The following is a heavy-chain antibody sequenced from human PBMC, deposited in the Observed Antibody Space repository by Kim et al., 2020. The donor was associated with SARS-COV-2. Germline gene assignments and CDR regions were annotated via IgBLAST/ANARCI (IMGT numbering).Heavy chain of an antibody. Sequence: LSLTCAASGFTLSNYGIHWVRQPPGKGLEWVAVIAHDGFNTNYEDPVRGRFTISRNISKNTVYLQIITLRAEDTVVHYFANVQGSGSYPNWFDPW. CDR2: IAHDGFNT. V-gene: IGHV3-30*18. D-gene: IGHD3-10*01. CDR3: ANVQGSGSYPNWFDP. J-gene: IGHJ5*02. CDR1: GFTLSNYG.